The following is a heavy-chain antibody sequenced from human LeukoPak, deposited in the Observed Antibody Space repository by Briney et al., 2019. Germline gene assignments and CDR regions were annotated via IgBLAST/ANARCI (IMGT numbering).Heavy chain of an antibody. D-gene: IGHD3-3*01. CDR3: ARGAYDFWSGYSLDY. Sequence: SVKVSCKASGGTFSSYAISWVRQAPGQGLEWMGGIIPVFGTANYAQKFQGRVTITADESTSTAYMELSSLRSEDTAVYYCARGAYDFWSGYSLDYWGQGTLVTVSS. V-gene: IGHV1-69*01. J-gene: IGHJ4*02. CDR2: IIPVFGTA. CDR1: GGTFSSYA.